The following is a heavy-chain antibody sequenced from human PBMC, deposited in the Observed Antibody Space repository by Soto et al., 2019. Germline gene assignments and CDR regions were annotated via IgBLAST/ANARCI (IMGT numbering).Heavy chain of an antibody. CDR2: IYYSGST. CDR1: GGSISRGGYY. J-gene: IGHJ6*02. Sequence: PSETLSLTCTVSGGSISRGGYYWSWIRQHPGKGLEWIGYIYYSGSTYYNPSLKSRVTISVDTSKNQFSLKLSSVTAADTAVYYCARVIELVPAAPYGMDVWGQGATVSVSS. CDR3: ARVIELVPAAPYGMDV. V-gene: IGHV4-31*03. D-gene: IGHD2-2*01.